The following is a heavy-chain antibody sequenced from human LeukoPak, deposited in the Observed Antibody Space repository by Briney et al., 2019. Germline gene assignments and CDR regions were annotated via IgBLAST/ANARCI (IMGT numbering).Heavy chain of an antibody. CDR1: GFTFSNAG. J-gene: IGHJ6*03. Sequence: GGSLGLSCTASGFTFSNAGMNWVRQAPGKGLEWVGRIKTKSEGGTTDYAAPAKGRFTISRDDSKNALFLQMDSLKSDDTAMYYCTTEFKELGSFFYFYYMDVWGTGTTVTISS. CDR3: TTEFKELGSFFYFYYMDV. V-gene: IGHV3-15*01. D-gene: IGHD3-10*01. CDR2: IKTKSEGGTT.